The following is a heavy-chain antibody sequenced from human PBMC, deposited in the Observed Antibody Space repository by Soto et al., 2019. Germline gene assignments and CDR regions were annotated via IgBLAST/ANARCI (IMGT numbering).Heavy chain of an antibody. CDR2: ISGSGGST. CDR3: AKVPPPPYDFWSGYVYYFDY. D-gene: IGHD3-3*01. J-gene: IGHJ4*02. CDR1: GFTFSSYA. V-gene: IGHV3-23*01. Sequence: GGSLRLSCAASGFTFSSYAMSWVRQAPGKGLEWVSAISGSGGSTYYADSVKGRFTISRDNSKNTLYLQMNSLRAEDTAVYYCAKVPPPPYDFWSGYVYYFDYSGQGTLVTVSS.